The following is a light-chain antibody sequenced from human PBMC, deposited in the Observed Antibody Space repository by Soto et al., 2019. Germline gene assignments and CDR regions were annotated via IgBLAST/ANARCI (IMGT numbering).Light chain of an antibody. CDR3: SSYTNINTRACV. V-gene: IGLV2-14*01. J-gene: IGLJ1*01. CDR1: SSDVGAYNY. Sequence: QSALTQPASVSGSPGQSITIPCTGTSSDVGAYNYVSWYQHHPGRAPKLMIYEVTDRPSGVSNRFSGSKSGNTASLTISGLQAEDEAEYYCSSYTNINTRACVFGTGTKVTVL. CDR2: EVT.